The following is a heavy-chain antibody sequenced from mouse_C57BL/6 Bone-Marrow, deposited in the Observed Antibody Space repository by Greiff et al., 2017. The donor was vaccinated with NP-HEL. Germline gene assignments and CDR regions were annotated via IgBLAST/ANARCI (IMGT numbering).Heavy chain of an antibody. Sequence: QVQLKESGPGLVQPSQSLSITCTVSGFSLTSYGVHWVRQSPGKGLEWLGVIWRGGSTDYNAAFMSRLSITKDNSKSQVFFKMNSLQADDTAIYYCAKKSGYYDYDGDYAMDYWGQGTSVTVSS. V-gene: IGHV2-5*01. CDR2: IWRGGST. J-gene: IGHJ4*01. D-gene: IGHD2-4*01. CDR1: GFSLTSYG. CDR3: AKKSGYYDYDGDYAMDY.